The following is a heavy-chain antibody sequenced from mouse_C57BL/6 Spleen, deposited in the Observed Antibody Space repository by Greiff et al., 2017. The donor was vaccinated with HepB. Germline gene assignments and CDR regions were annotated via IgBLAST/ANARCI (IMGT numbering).Heavy chain of an antibody. D-gene: IGHD4-1*01. V-gene: IGHV1-64*01. CDR1: GYTFTSYW. CDR3: ARVEWDGGDY. CDR2: IHPNSGST. J-gene: IGHJ2*01. Sequence: QVQLQQPGAELVKPGASVKLSCKASGYTFTSYWMHWVKQRPGQGLEWIGMIHPNSGSTNYNEKFKSKATLTLDKSSSTAYMQLSSLTSEDSAVYYCARVEWDGGDYWGQGTTLTVSS.